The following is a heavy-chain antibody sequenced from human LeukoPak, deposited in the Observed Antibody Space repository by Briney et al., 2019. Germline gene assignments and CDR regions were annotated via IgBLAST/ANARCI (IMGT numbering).Heavy chain of an antibody. J-gene: IGHJ3*02. CDR3: ARMVRGDPDAFDI. D-gene: IGHD3-10*01. CDR2: IYYSGST. V-gene: IGHV4-39*07. Sequence: SETLSLTCTVSGDSISGSTYYWGWIRQPPGKGLESIGSIYYSGSTYYSPSLKSRVTISVDTSKNQFSLKLSSVTAADTAVYYCARMVRGDPDAFDIWGQGTMVTVSS. CDR1: GDSISGSTYY.